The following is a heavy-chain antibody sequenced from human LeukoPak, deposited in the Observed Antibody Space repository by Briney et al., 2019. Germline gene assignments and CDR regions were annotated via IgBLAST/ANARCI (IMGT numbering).Heavy chain of an antibody. CDR3: ARTDGDLDY. D-gene: IGHD4-17*01. CDR1: GYTFTNYD. Sequence: ASVKVSRKASGYTFTNYDINWVRQATGQGLEWMGWMNPKSGYTGFAQKFQGRVTMTRTTSISTAYMELTSLRSEDTAVYYCARTDGDLDYWGQGTLVTVSS. CDR2: MNPKSGYT. J-gene: IGHJ4*02. V-gene: IGHV1-8*01.